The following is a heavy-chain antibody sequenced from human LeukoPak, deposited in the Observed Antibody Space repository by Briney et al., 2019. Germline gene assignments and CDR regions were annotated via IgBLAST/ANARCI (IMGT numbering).Heavy chain of an antibody. Sequence: SETLSLTCTVSGGSISSYYWSWIRQPAGKGLEWIGRIYTSGSTNYNPSLKSRVTMSVDTSKNQFSLKLSSVTAADTAVYYCARVVRGIVVVPAAISYNWFDPWGQGTLVTVSS. V-gene: IGHV4-4*07. CDR3: ARVVRGIVVVPAAISYNWFDP. CDR1: GGSISSYY. J-gene: IGHJ5*02. D-gene: IGHD2-2*01. CDR2: IYTSGST.